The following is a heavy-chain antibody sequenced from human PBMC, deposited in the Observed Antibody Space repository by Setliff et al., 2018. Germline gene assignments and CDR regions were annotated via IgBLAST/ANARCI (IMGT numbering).Heavy chain of an antibody. V-gene: IGHV4-61*10. CDR3: VREGYSEYFQD. D-gene: IGHD1-1*01. CDR2: ISYSGIT. Sequence: TSETLSLTCIVSGESIDSIDTGNHYWNWIRQPVGKGLEWIGFISYSGITTYNVSLKSRVSISVDTSKNQLSLTLSSVTAADTAVYYCVREGYSEYFQDWGRGTLVTVSS. CDR1: GESIDSIDTGNHY. J-gene: IGHJ1*01.